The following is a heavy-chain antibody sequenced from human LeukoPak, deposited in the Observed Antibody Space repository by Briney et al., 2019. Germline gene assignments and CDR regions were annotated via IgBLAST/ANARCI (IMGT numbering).Heavy chain of an antibody. J-gene: IGHJ4*02. D-gene: IGHD1-26*01. CDR3: ASRIVGATSDY. V-gene: IGHV3-21*01. Sequence: GGSLRLSCAASGFTFSSYSMNWVRRAPGKGLEWVSSISSSSSYIYYADSVKGRFTISRDNAKNSLYLQMNSLRAEDTAVYYCASRIVGATSDYWGQGTLVTVSS. CDR1: GFTFSSYS. CDR2: ISSSSSYI.